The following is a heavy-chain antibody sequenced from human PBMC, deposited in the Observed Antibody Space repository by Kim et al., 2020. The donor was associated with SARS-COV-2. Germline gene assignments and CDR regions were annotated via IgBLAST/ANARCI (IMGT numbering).Heavy chain of an antibody. CDR1: GFTFSSYD. Sequence: GGSLRLSCAASGFTFSSYDMNWVRQAPGKGLEWVSYISSRGITIYYADSVKGRFTISRDNAKNSLYLQMNSLRAEDTAIYYCASGYSSGWGVTYWGQGTLVTVSS. J-gene: IGHJ4*02. CDR2: ISSRGITI. CDR3: ASGYSSGWGVTY. V-gene: IGHV3-48*03. D-gene: IGHD6-19*01.